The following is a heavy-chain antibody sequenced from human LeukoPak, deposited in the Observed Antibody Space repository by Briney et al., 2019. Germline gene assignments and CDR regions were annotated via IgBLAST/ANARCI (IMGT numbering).Heavy chain of an antibody. CDR1: GFTFSDHH. CDR2: VRNKDRSYRT. CDR3: TRDGGDDTHSVFDI. J-gene: IGHJ3*02. Sequence: AGGSLRLSCVASGFTFSDHHMDWVRQAPGKGLEWIGRVRNKDRSYRTEYVASVKGRFTISRDDSKSSLYLQMDSLKTEDTAVYFCTRDGGDDTHSVFDIWGQGTVVTVSS. V-gene: IGHV3-72*01. D-gene: IGHD3-16*01.